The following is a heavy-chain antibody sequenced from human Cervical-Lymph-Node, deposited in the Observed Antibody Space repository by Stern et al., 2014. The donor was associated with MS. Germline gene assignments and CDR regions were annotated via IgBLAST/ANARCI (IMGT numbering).Heavy chain of an antibody. V-gene: IGHV1-69*09. D-gene: IGHD5-18*01. J-gene: IGHJ4*02. CDR3: AGTAMSE. CDR2: IYAIIEIP. CDR1: GGTLSSYT. Sequence: QVQLGQSGAEVKKPGASVKVSCKASGGTLSSYTLNWVRQAPGKGLEWMGRIYAIIEIPNYAQNFQGRLTLTADKPASTAYMQVSSLRSDDTAVYYCAGTAMSEWGQGTLVTVSS.